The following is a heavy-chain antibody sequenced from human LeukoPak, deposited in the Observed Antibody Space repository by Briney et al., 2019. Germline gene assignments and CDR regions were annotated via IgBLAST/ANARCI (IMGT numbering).Heavy chain of an antibody. CDR1: GFTFSHNW. J-gene: IGHJ4*02. D-gene: IGHD2-8*01. CDR3: ADPGVGY. V-gene: IGHV3-7*01. CDR2: VRQEGVEK. Sequence: PGGSLRLSCAASGFTFSHNWMSWVRQAPGKGLEWLATVRQEGVEKYYVASVKGRFTISRDNTKNSVYLQMNSLKTEDTAVYYCADPGVGYWGQGILVTVSS.